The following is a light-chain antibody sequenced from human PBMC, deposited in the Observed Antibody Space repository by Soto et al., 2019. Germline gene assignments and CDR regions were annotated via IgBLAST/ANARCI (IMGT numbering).Light chain of an antibody. Sequence: DIVMTQSPDSLAVSLGERATINCKSSQSVLYSSNNKNYLAWYQQKPGQPPKVIIYWASTRGSGVPDRFSGSGSGTDFTLTISSLQAEDVAVYYCQQYYTTPLTFGGGTKVDI. CDR2: WAS. J-gene: IGKJ4*01. CDR1: QSVLYSSNNKNY. CDR3: QQYYTTPLT. V-gene: IGKV4-1*01.